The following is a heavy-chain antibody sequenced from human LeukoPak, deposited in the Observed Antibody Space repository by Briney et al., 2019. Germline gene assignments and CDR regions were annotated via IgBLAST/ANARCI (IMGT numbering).Heavy chain of an antibody. D-gene: IGHD6-19*01. CDR3: AKDGTSGWYVGNWFDP. V-gene: IGHV3-23*01. Sequence: GGSLRLSCAASGFTFSSYAMSWVRQAPGKGLERVSVISGSGGSTYYADSAKGRFTISRDNSKNTLYLQMNSLRAEDTAVYYCAKDGTSGWYVGNWFDPWGQGTLVTVSS. CDR1: GFTFSSYA. CDR2: ISGSGGST. J-gene: IGHJ5*02.